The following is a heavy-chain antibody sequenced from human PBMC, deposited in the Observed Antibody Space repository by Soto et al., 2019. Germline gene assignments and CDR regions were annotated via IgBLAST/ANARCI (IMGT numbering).Heavy chain of an antibody. CDR2: ISHTGET. J-gene: IGHJ5*02. V-gene: IGHV4-39*01. CDR1: GDSVTSDYSY. D-gene: IGHD4-17*01. Sequence: QLRLQESGPGLVKPSGTLSLTCTVSGDSVTSDYSYWGCIGRPPGQGLEWIGTISHTGETFYNPPLNRRRTLSLEASKSQFYLNLASMTAADAGVFFRARQMRCPMPNFGLVSPVTSWGEGILGSVSS. CDR3: ARQMRCPMPNFGLVSPVTS.